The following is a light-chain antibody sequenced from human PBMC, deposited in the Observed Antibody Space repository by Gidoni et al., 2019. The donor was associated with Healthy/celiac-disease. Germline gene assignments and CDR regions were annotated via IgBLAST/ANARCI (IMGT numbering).Light chain of an antibody. CDR1: QGVSSN. V-gene: IGKV3-15*01. J-gene: IGKJ4*01. CDR2: GAS. CDR3: QQHNNWPLT. Sequence: ELVMTQSPATLSVSPGERATLSCRASQGVSSNLAWYQQKPGQAPRLLIYGASTRATGIPARFSGSGSGTEFTLTISSLQSEDFAVYYCQQHNNWPLTFGGGTKVEIK.